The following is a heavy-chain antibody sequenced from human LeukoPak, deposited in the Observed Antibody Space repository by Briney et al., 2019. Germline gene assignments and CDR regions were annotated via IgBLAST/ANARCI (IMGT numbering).Heavy chain of an antibody. Sequence: ASVKVSCKASGYTFTSYDINWVRQATGQGLEWMGWINPNSGNTGYTEEFQGRVTMTRNTSLRTAYMELTSLKSEDTAVYFCARSLGTYWGKDFLNWFDPWGQGTLVTVSS. V-gene: IGHV1-8*01. CDR3: ARSLGTYWGKDFLNWFDP. CDR1: GYTFTSYD. J-gene: IGHJ5*02. CDR2: INPNSGNT. D-gene: IGHD3-16*01.